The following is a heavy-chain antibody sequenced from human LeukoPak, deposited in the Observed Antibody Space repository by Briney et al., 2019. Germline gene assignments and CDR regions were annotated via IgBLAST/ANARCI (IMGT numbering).Heavy chain of an antibody. CDR3: ARDNSVEDTAWWFDP. V-gene: IGHV1-46*01. D-gene: IGHD4-23*01. Sequence: ASVKVSCKASGYTFTSYYMHWVRQAAGQGLEWMGIINPSGGSTSYAQKFQCRVTMTRDMSTSTDYMELSSLRSEDTAVYYCARDNSVEDTAWWFDPWGQGTLVTVSS. CDR2: INPSGGST. J-gene: IGHJ5*02. CDR1: GYTFTSYY.